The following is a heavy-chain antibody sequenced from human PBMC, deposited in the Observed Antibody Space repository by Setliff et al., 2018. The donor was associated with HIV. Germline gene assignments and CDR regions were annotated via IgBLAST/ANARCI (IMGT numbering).Heavy chain of an antibody. D-gene: IGHD3-22*01. V-gene: IGHV4-59*01. J-gene: IGHJ2*01. CDR2: IHYSGST. CDR1: GGSISNYY. CDR3: ARDTGGQYYDSSDYWDWYLDL. Sequence: TSETLSLTCTVSGGSISNYYWNWIRQPPGKRLEWIGYIHYSGSTNYNPSLKSRVTISVDTSKNQFSLKLSSVTAADTAVYYCARDTGGQYYDSSDYWDWYLDLWGRGTLVTVSS.